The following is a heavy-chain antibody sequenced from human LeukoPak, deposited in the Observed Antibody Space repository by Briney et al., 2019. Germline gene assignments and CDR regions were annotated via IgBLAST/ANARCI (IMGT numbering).Heavy chain of an antibody. J-gene: IGHJ4*02. Sequence: GGSLRLSCAASQFTFSNYWMSWVRQAPGKGLERVAHTSQDGTSIYYVDSVKGRFTISRDNAKNSLYLQMDSLRVEDTAVYYCARGHTSTDHWGQGTMVTVSS. D-gene: IGHD5-18*01. CDR1: QFTFSNYW. CDR2: TSQDGTSI. V-gene: IGHV3-7*01. CDR3: ARGHTSTDH.